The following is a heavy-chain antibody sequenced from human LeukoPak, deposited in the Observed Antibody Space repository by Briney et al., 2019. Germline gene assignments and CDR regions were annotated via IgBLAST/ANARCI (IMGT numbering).Heavy chain of an antibody. Sequence: GGSLRLSCAASGFTFSSYAMSWVRQAPGKGLEWVSAISGSGGSTYYADSVKGRFTNSRDNSKNTLYLQMNSLRAEDTAVYYCAKNDPADCGGDCRLDYWGQGTLVTVSS. CDR3: AKNDPADCGGDCRLDY. CDR2: ISGSGGST. D-gene: IGHD2-21*02. V-gene: IGHV3-23*01. CDR1: GFTFSSYA. J-gene: IGHJ4*02.